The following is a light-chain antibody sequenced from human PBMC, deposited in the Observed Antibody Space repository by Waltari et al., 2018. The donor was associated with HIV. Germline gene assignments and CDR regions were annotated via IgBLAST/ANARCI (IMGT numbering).Light chain of an antibody. CDR1: QSVSSN. J-gene: IGKJ4*01. CDR2: GAS. Sequence: ERVMTQSPATLSVSPGERATLSCRASQSVSSNLAWYQQKPGQAPRLLISGASTRASGIPARFSGSGSGTEFTLTISSLQSEDFAVYYCQQYNNWPPKGLTFGGGTKVEIK. V-gene: IGKV3-15*01. CDR3: QQYNNWPPKGLT.